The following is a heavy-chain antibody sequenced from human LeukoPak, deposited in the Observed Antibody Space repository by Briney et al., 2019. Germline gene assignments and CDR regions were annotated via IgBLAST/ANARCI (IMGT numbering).Heavy chain of an antibody. Sequence: GGSLRLSCAASGFTFSNYELNWVRQAPGKGLEWVSYISSGVSTIYYTDSVKGRFTISRDNAKNSLYLQMNSLRAEDTAIYYCARDFYYGSGRFDYWGQGTLVIVSS. CDR1: GFTFSNYE. D-gene: IGHD3-10*01. J-gene: IGHJ4*02. CDR2: ISSGVSTI. V-gene: IGHV3-48*03. CDR3: ARDFYYGSGRFDY.